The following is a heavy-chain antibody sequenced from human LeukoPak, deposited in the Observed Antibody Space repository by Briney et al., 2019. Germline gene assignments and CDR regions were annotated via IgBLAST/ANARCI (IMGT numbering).Heavy chain of an antibody. CDR1: GYTFTSYY. J-gene: IGHJ5*02. CDR3: ARGGRRVGATGRGKFDP. CDR2: INPSGGST. Sequence: ASVKVSCKASGYTFTSYYMHWVRQAPGQGLEWMGIINPSGGSTSYAQKFQGRVTMTRDTSTSTVYMELSSLRSEDTAVYYCARGGRRVGATGRGKFDPWGQGTLVTVSS. D-gene: IGHD1-26*01. V-gene: IGHV1-46*01.